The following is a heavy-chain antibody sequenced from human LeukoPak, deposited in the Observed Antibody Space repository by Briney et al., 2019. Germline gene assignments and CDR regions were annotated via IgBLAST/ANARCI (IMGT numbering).Heavy chain of an antibody. CDR3: ARTGSSGPGDYYYYGMDV. Sequence: PSETLSLTCAVYGGSFSGYYWSWIRQPPGKGLEWIGEINHSGSTNYNPSLESRVTISVDTSKNQFSLKLSSVTAADTAVYYCARTGSSGPGDYYYYGMDVWGQGTTVTVSS. D-gene: IGHD3-22*01. J-gene: IGHJ6*02. CDR1: GGSFSGYY. V-gene: IGHV4-34*01. CDR2: INHSGST.